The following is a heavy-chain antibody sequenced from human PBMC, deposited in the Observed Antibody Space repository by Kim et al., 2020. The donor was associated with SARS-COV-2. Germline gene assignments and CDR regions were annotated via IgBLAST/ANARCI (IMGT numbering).Heavy chain of an antibody. V-gene: IGHV3-30*04. CDR3: ARDLASDYGDYYYGMDV. CDR1: GFTFSSYA. J-gene: IGHJ6*02. Sequence: GGSLRLSCAASGFTFSSYAMHWVRQAPGKGLEWVAVISYDGSNKYYADSVKGRFTISRDNSKNTLYLQMNSLRAEDTAVYYCARDLASDYGDYYYGMDVWGQGTTVTVSS. CDR2: ISYDGSNK. D-gene: IGHD4-17*01.